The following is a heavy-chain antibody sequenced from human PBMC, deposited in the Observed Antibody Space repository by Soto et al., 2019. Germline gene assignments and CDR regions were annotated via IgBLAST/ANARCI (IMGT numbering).Heavy chain of an antibody. CDR3: AKEGGTVRTPYVVH. V-gene: IGHV3-23*01. Sequence: EVQLLESGGGLVQPGGSLRLSCAASGFTFSNYAMSWVRQAPGEGLEWVSAISGGGDTTFYADSVKGRFTIYRDNSRNTLYLEMSSLRAEDTVAFYRAKEGGTVRTPYVVHLGQGTLVTVSS. D-gene: IGHD4-17*01. CDR2: ISGGGDTT. J-gene: IGHJ4*02. CDR1: GFTFSNYA.